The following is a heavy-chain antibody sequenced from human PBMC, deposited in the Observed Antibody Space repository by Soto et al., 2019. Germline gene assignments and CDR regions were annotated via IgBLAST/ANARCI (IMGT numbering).Heavy chain of an antibody. J-gene: IGHJ4*02. Sequence: ASVKVSCKASGGTFSSYAISWVRQAPGQGLEWMGGIIPIFGTANYAQKFQGRVTITADESTSTAYMELSSLRSEDTAVYYCALNSYYYDSSGYTPGVDYWGQGTLVTVSS. CDR2: IIPIFGTA. CDR3: ALNSYYYDSSGYTPGVDY. CDR1: GGTFSSYA. V-gene: IGHV1-69*13. D-gene: IGHD3-22*01.